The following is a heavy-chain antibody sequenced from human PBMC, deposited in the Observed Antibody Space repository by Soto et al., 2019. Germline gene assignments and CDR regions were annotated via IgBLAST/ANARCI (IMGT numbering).Heavy chain of an antibody. CDR3: ARAYEGDYFDY. J-gene: IGHJ4*02. Sequence: QVQLVESGGGVVQPGRSLRLSCAASGFTFSSYAMHWVRQAPGKGLEWVAVISYDGSNKYYADSVKGRFTISRDNSKNTLYLQMNSLGAEDTAVYSCARAYEGDYFDYWGQGTLVTVSS. D-gene: IGHD3-16*01. CDR1: GFTFSSYA. CDR2: ISYDGSNK. V-gene: IGHV3-30-3*01.